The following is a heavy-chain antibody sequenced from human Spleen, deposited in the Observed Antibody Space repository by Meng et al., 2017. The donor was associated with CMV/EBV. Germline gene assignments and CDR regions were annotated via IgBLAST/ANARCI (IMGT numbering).Heavy chain of an antibody. CDR1: GGSFSGHY. CDR3: ARGPDRMNRIVMVRGVWVS. D-gene: IGHD3-10*01. Sequence: SETLSLTCAVYGGSFSGHYWSWIRQPPGKGLEWIGDINDSGSTNYNPSLKSRLNISIDTSKNHFSLNLDSVTAADTAVYYCARGPDRMNRIVMVRGVWVSWGQGTLVTVSS. J-gene: IGHJ5*02. V-gene: IGHV4-34*01. CDR2: INDSGST.